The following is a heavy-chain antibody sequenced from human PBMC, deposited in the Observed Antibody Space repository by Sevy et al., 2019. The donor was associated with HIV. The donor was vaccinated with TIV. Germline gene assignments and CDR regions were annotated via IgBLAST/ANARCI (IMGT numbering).Heavy chain of an antibody. Sequence: GGSLRLSCAASGFTFSSYAMHWVRQAPGKGLEWVAVISYDGSNKYYADSVKGRFTISRDNSKNTLYLQMNSLSAEDTAVYYCARNGRFWSGYYDDAFDIWGQGTMVTVSS. J-gene: IGHJ3*02. CDR2: ISYDGSNK. CDR3: ARNGRFWSGYYDDAFDI. CDR1: GFTFSSYA. V-gene: IGHV3-30-3*01. D-gene: IGHD3-3*01.